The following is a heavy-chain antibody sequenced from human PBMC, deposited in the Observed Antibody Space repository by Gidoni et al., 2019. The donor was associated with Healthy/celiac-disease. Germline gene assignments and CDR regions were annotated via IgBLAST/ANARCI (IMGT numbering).Heavy chain of an antibody. D-gene: IGHD3-22*01. CDR1: GGTFSSYA. Sequence: QVQLVQSGAEVKKPGSSLKVSCKASGGTFSSYAISWGRQAPGQGLEWMGRIIPSLGIANYAQKFQGRVTITADKSTSTAYMELRSLRSEDTAVYYCASISYYYDSSGQYYYYYGMDVWGQGTTVTVSS. V-gene: IGHV1-69*09. CDR2: IIPSLGIA. CDR3: ASISYYYDSSGQYYYYYGMDV. J-gene: IGHJ6*02.